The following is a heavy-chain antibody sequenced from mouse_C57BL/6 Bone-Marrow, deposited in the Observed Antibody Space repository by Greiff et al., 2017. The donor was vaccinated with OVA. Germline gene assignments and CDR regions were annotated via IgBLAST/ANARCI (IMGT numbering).Heavy chain of an antibody. J-gene: IGHJ2*01. CDR2: INPNYGTT. CDR1: GYSFTDYN. CDR3: AYSPAVYYGYEGLYFDY. Sequence: EVKLVESGPELVKPGASVKISCKASGYSFTDYNMNWVKQSNGKSLEWIGVINPNYGTTSYNQKFKGKATLTVDQSSSTAYMQLNSLTSEDSAVYYCAYSPAVYYGYEGLYFDYWGQGTTLTVSS. D-gene: IGHD2-2*01. V-gene: IGHV1-39*01.